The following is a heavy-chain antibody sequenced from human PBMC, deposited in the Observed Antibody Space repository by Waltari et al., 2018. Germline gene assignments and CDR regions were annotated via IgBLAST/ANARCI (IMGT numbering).Heavy chain of an antibody. V-gene: IGHV3-43D*03. J-gene: IGHJ6*03. CDR1: GFTFDDYA. Sequence: EVQLVESGGVVVQPGGSLRLSCAASGFTFDDYAMHWVRQAPGKGLEWVSLISWDGGSTYYADSVKGRFTISRDNSKNSLYLQMNSLRAEDTALYYCAKDRSTWYYYYMDVWGKGTTVTV. CDR3: AKDRSTWYYYYMDV. CDR2: ISWDGGST. D-gene: IGHD2-2*01.